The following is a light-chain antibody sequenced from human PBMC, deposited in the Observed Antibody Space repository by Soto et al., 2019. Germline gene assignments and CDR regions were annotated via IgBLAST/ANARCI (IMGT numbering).Light chain of an antibody. CDR2: DAS. J-gene: IGKJ1*01. CDR1: QGISSY. V-gene: IGKV1-9*01. CDR3: QQYNSYSPT. Sequence: IQLTQSPTFLSASVVDIVTITCRASQGISSYLAWYQQKPGKAPKLLIYDASNLETGVPSRFSGSGSETEFTLTISGLQPGDSATYYCQQYNSYSPTFGQGTKVDIK.